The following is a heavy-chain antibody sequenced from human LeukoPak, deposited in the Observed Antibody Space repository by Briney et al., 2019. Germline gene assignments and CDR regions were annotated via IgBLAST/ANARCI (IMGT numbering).Heavy chain of an antibody. CDR3: ARGWVYGSGSYHFDY. Sequence: SETLSLTCAVSGGSISNYYWTWIRQPPGKGLEWIGYIYYSGSTNYNPSLKSRVTISVDTSKNQFSLKLSSVTAADTAMYYCARGWVYGSGSYHFDYWGQGTLVIVSS. V-gene: IGHV4-59*01. D-gene: IGHD3-10*01. J-gene: IGHJ4*02. CDR2: IYYSGST. CDR1: GGSISNYY.